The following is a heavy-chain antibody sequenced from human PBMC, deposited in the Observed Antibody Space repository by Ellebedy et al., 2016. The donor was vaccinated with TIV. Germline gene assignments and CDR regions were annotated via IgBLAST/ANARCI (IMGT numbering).Heavy chain of an antibody. CDR3: ARTTVTAYYFDY. CDR1: GGSISSGDYY. Sequence: MPSETLSLTCTVSGGSISSGDYYWSWIRQPPGKGLEWIGYIYYSGSTYYNPSLKSRVTIAVDTSKNQFALKLSSVTAADTAVYYCARTTVTAYYFDYWGQGTLVTVSS. V-gene: IGHV4-30-4*01. D-gene: IGHD4-17*01. J-gene: IGHJ4*02. CDR2: IYYSGST.